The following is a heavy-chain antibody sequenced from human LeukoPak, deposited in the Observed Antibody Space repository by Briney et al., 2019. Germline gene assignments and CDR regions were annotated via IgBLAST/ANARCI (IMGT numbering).Heavy chain of an antibody. CDR1: GGSISSSSYY. J-gene: IGHJ3*02. V-gene: IGHV4-61*01. CDR2: IYYSGST. Sequence: PSETLSLTCTVSGGSISSSSYYWSWIRQPPGKGLEWIGYIYYSGSTNYNPSLKSRVTISVDTSKSQFSLKLSSVTAADTAVYYCARDSSSSWYNRVGAFDIWGQGTMVTVSS. CDR3: ARDSSSSWYNRVGAFDI. D-gene: IGHD6-13*01.